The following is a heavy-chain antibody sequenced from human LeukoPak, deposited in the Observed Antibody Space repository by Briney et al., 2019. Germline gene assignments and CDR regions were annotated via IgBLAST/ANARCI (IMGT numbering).Heavy chain of an antibody. Sequence: ASVQVSCKASGYTFTSYYMHWVRQAPGQGLEWMGIINPSGGSTSYAQKFQGRVTMTRDTSTSTVYMELSSLRSEDTAVYYCARVVDSDYGDYYFDYWGQGTLVTVSS. D-gene: IGHD4-17*01. CDR1: GYTFTSYY. J-gene: IGHJ4*02. CDR3: ARVVDSDYGDYYFDY. V-gene: IGHV1-46*01. CDR2: INPSGGST.